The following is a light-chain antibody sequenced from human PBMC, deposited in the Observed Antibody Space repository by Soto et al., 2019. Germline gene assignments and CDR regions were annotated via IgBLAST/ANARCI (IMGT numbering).Light chain of an antibody. CDR3: AKWDNSLSVDV. CDR2: GNN. CDR1: NSNIGRNY. Sequence: QSVLTQPPSVSAAPGRKVTISCFGSNSNIGRNYVSWYQQLPGTAPKLLIYGNNNRHSGITDRISGSKSGTSTTLGITGLLPGDEADYYCAKWDNSLSVDVFGGGTKLTVL. V-gene: IGLV1-51*01. J-gene: IGLJ3*02.